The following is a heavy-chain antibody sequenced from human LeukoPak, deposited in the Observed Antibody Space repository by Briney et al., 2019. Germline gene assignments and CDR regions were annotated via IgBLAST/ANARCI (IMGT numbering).Heavy chain of an antibody. CDR2: ISSSGSSK. CDR1: GFTFSDYY. V-gene: IGHV3-11*01. CDR3: AKDHRIAVAGTIDY. J-gene: IGHJ4*02. Sequence: GGSLRLSCAASGFTFSDYYMSWIRQAPGKGLEWVSYISSSGSSKSHDSVKGRFTISRDNAKNSLYLQMNSLRAEDSAVYYCAKDHRIAVAGTIDYWGQGTLV. D-gene: IGHD6-19*01.